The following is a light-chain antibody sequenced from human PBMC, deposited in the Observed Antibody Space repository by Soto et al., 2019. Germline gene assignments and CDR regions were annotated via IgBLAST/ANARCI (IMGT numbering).Light chain of an antibody. CDR2: DVN. CDR1: SSDVGGYNY. Sequence: QAVVTQPTSVSGSPGQSITISCTGSSSDVGGYNYVSWYQQYPGKAPKLMIYDVNNRASGISNRFSGSKSGNTASLTISGLQAEDEADYFCISYTSSSTLEVGGGTKLTVL. J-gene: IGLJ2*01. V-gene: IGLV2-14*01. CDR3: ISYTSSSTLE.